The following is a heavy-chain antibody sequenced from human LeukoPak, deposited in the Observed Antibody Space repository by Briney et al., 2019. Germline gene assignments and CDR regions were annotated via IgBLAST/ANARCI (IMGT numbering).Heavy chain of an antibody. Sequence: GGSLRLSCAASGFTFSTYDMTWVRQAPGKGLEWVSSISGSGGSTYYADSVKGRFTTPRDNSKNTLYLQMNGLRAEDTAVYYCAKDLAAVPGNKYFAYWGQGTLVTVSS. D-gene: IGHD6-19*01. J-gene: IGHJ4*02. CDR2: ISGSGGST. CDR3: AKDLAAVPGNKYFAY. CDR1: GFTFSTYD. V-gene: IGHV3-23*01.